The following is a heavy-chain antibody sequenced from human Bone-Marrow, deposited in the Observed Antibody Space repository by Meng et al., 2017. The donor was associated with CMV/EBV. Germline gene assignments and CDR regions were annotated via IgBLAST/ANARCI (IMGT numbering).Heavy chain of an antibody. CDR2: ISAYNGNT. CDR1: GYTFTSYG. D-gene: IGHD2-2*01. Sequence: ASVKVSCKASGYTFTSYGISWVRQAPGQGLEWMGWISAYNGNTNYAQKLQGRATMTTDTSTSTAYMELRSLRSDDTAVYYCARDSYIVVVPAAIDYYGMDVWGQRTTVTVSS. J-gene: IGHJ6*02. V-gene: IGHV1-18*01. CDR3: ARDSYIVVVPAAIDYYGMDV.